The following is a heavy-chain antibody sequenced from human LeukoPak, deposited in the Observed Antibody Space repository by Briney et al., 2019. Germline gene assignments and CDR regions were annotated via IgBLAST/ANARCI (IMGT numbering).Heavy chain of an antibody. J-gene: IGHJ3*02. CDR1: GFTFSSYA. Sequence: PGGSLRHSCAAFGFTFSSYAKSWVRQAPGKGLEWVSAISGSGGSTYYADSVKGRFTISRDNSKNTLYLQMNSLRAEDTAVYYCAKGRVVSRPLLTGIWGQGTMVTVSS. CDR3: AKGRVVSRPLLTGI. D-gene: IGHD4-23*01. CDR2: ISGSGGST. V-gene: IGHV3-23*01.